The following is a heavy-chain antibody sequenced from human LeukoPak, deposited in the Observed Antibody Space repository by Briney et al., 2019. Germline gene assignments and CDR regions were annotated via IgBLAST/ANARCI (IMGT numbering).Heavy chain of an antibody. CDR2: IWYGGGNE. J-gene: IGHJ4*02. D-gene: IGHD3-10*01. Sequence: SGGSLRLSCAASGFTFSSYGMHWVRQAPGKGLEWVAVIWYGGGNEYYADSVKGRFTISRDNSKNTLYLQMNSLRPEDAAVYYCAKDDGSGGSYSRGFDYWGQGTLVTVSS. CDR1: GFTFSSYG. CDR3: AKDDGSGGSYSRGFDY. V-gene: IGHV3-30*02.